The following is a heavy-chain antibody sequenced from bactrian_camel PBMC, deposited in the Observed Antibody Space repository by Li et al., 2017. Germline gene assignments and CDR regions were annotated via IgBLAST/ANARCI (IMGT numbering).Heavy chain of an antibody. V-gene: IGHV3S1*01. CDR3: AADKCDDWKVAGASYKY. J-gene: IGHJ4*01. CDR1: GYTDSNYC. CDR2: IETDGRT. Sequence: QVQLVESGGGSVQAGGSLRLSCRVSGYTDSNYCMGWFRQAPGKGSEGVAVIETDGRTSYADSVKGRFTVSRDNAKNTLYLQMNGLKPEDTAMYYCAADKCDDWKVAGASYKYWGQGTQVTVS. D-gene: IGHD1*01.